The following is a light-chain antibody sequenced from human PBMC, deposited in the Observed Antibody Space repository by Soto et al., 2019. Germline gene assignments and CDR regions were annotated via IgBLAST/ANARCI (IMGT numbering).Light chain of an antibody. Sequence: QSVLTQPASVSGSPGQSITISCTGTSSDVGLFTYVSWYQHHPGKAPKLIIYEVTNRPSGVSNRFSGSKSGNTASLTISGLQAEDEADYYCSSYTSSSTLVFGTVTKLTVL. CDR1: SSDVGLFTY. J-gene: IGLJ1*01. V-gene: IGLV2-14*01. CDR2: EVT. CDR3: SSYTSSSTLV.